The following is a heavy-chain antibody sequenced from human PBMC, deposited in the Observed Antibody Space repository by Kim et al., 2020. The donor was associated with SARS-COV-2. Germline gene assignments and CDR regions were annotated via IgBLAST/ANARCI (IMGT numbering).Heavy chain of an antibody. Sequence: SETLSLTCAVYGGSFSGYYWSWIRQPPGKGLEWIGEINHSGSTNYNPSLKSRVPISVDTSKTQFSLKLSSVTAADTAVYYCARSGPYSSSSGDYWGQGTLVTVSS. D-gene: IGHD6-6*01. V-gene: IGHV4-34*01. J-gene: IGHJ4*02. CDR1: GGSFSGYY. CDR3: ARSGPYSSSSGDY. CDR2: INHSGST.